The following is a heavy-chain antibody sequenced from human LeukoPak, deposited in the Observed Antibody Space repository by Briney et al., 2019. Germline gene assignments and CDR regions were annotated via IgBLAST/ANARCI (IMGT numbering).Heavy chain of an antibody. J-gene: IGHJ5*02. D-gene: IGHD5-12*01. CDR1: GGFISSYY. V-gene: IGHV4-59*01. Sequence: SETLSLTCTVSGGFISSYYWSWLRQPPGKGLEWIGYIYYSGSTNYNPSLKSRVTISVDTSKNQFSLKLSSVTAADTAVYYCARGGWLQNSYNWFDPWGQGTLVTVSS. CDR3: ARGGWLQNSYNWFDP. CDR2: IYYSGST.